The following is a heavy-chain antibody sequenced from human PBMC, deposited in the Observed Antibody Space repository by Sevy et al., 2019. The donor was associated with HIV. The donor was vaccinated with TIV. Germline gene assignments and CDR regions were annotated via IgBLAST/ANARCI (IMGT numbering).Heavy chain of an antibody. V-gene: IGHV3-13*01. CDR1: GFTFSSYD. CDR3: TRGGNWNANYYYGMDV. D-gene: IGHD1-1*01. J-gene: IGHJ6*02. CDR2: IGTAGEK. Sequence: GGSLRLSCAASGFTFSSYDMHWVRQATGKSLEWVSTIGTAGEKYYPGSVKGRLSISRENAKNSMNLQMNSLRAGDTAVYYCTRGGNWNANYYYGMDVWGQGTTVTVSS.